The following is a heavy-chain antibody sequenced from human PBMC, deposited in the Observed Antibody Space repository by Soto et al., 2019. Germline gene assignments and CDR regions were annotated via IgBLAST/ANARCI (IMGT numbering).Heavy chain of an antibody. CDR3: AKTHDSSPDYYYGMDV. D-gene: IGHD6-6*01. CDR2: ISWDGGST. V-gene: IGHV3-43*01. Sequence: PGGSLRLSCAASGFTLDDYTMHWVRQAPEKDLEWVSLISWDGGSTYYADSVKGRFTISRDNSKNSMYLQMNSLRTEDTALYYCAKTHDSSPDYYYGMDVWGQGTTVTVFS. CDR1: GFTLDDYT. J-gene: IGHJ6*02.